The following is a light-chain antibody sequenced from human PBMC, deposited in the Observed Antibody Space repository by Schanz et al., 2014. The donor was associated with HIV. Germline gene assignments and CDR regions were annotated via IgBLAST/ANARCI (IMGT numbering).Light chain of an antibody. CDR1: SSNIGTHYD. Sequence: QSVLTQPPSVSGAPGQRVTISCTGSSSNIGTHYDVHWYQQLPGTAPKLLIYGNYNRPSGVPDRFSGSKSGTSASLAISGLQSEDEADYYCAAWDDSLSGPVVFGGGTKLTVL. CDR3: AAWDDSLSGPVV. CDR2: GNY. J-gene: IGLJ2*01. V-gene: IGLV1-40*01.